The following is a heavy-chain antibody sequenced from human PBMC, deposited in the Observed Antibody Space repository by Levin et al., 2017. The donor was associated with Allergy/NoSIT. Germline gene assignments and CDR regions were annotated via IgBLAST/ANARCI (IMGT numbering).Heavy chain of an antibody. D-gene: IGHD6-13*01. CDR1: GFTFSSYG. J-gene: IGHJ5*02. Sequence: AGGSLRLSCAASGFTFSSYGMHWVRQAPGKGLEWVAVISYDGSNKYYADSVKGRFTISRDNSKNTLYLQMNSLRAEDTAVYYCAKEGAAAGSWFDPWGQGTLVTVSS. CDR3: AKEGAAAGSWFDP. V-gene: IGHV3-30*18. CDR2: ISYDGSNK.